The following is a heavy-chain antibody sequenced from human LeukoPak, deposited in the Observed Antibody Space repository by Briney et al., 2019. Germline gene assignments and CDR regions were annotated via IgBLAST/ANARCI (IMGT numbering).Heavy chain of an antibody. J-gene: IGHJ4*02. CDR2: INAYNGNT. CDR3: ARDLSGY. CDR1: GYTVTSYG. Sequence: ASVKDSCKASGYTVTSYGSSWVRQAPGQGLEWIGWINAYNGNTNNAQKLQGRVTMTTDTSTSTAYMELRSLRCDDTAVYYCARDLSGYWGQGTLVTLSS. V-gene: IGHV1-18*04.